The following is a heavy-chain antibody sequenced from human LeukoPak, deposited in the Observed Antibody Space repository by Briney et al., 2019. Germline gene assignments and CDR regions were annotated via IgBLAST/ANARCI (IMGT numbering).Heavy chain of an antibody. D-gene: IGHD5-24*01. J-gene: IGHJ4*02. V-gene: IGHV4-39*07. CDR1: GYSFNRTNNY. CDR3: VRVVGRWLHFNS. CDR2: IFYSGSA. Sequence: SETLSLTCSVSGYSFNRTNNYWGWIRQSPGAGLEWVGSIFYSGSAYYNPSLKSRVTMSVDRSKNQFSLRMTSLTAADTAVYYCVRVVGRWLHFNSWGQGTLVTVSS.